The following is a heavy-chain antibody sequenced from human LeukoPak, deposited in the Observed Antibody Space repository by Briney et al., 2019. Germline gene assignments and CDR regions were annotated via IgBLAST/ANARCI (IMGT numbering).Heavy chain of an antibody. J-gene: IGHJ4*02. D-gene: IGHD6-6*01. V-gene: IGHV1-2*02. Sequence: GASVKVSCKASGYTFTGYYMHWVRQAPGQGLEWMGWINPNSGGTNYAQKFQGRVTMTRDTSISTAYMELSRLRSDDTAVYYCARDTEYSSSSKDYWGQGTLVTVSS. CDR1: GYTFTGYY. CDR3: ARDTEYSSSSKDY. CDR2: INPNSGGT.